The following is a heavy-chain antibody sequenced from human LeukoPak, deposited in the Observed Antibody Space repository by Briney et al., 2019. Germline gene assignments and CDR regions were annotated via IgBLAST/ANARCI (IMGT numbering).Heavy chain of an antibody. J-gene: IGHJ4*02. CDR1: GGTFSSYA. V-gene: IGHV1-69*01. CDR2: IIPIFGTA. Sequence: VASVKVSCKASGGTFSSYAISWVRQAPGQGLEWMGGIIPIFGTANYAQKFQGRVTITANESTSTAYMELSSLRSEDTAVYYCARGWASSWYYFDFWGQGTLVTVSS. CDR3: ARGWASSWYYFDF. D-gene: IGHD2-2*01.